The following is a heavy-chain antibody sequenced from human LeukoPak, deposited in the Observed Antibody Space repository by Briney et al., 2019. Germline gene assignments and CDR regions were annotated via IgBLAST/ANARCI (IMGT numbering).Heavy chain of an antibody. J-gene: IGHJ4*02. CDR2: INEDGSEK. D-gene: IGHD3-10*01. Sequence: GGSLRLSCAAAGFIFRNYWMGWVRQAPGKGLEWVANINEDGSEKYYVDSVKVRFIISRDNAKNSLYLLMNILRADDTAVFYCLSGSGHCGQGSLVTVSS. V-gene: IGHV3-7*01. CDR1: GFIFRNYW. CDR3: LSGSGH.